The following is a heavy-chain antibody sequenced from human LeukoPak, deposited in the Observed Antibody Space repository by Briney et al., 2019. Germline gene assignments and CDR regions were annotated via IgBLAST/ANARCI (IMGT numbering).Heavy chain of an antibody. CDR3: ARDRSGSYPYYFDY. V-gene: IGHV3-21*01. CDR1: GFTFSDYS. D-gene: IGHD3-16*01. CDR2: ISSRSVYI. J-gene: IGHJ4*02. Sequence: GGSLRLSCAVSGFTFSDYSMNWVRQAPGKGLEWVSSISSRSVYIYYADSVRGRFTISRDNAKDSLYLQMDSLRAEDTAVYYCARDRSGSYPYYFDYWGQGGMVTHSS.